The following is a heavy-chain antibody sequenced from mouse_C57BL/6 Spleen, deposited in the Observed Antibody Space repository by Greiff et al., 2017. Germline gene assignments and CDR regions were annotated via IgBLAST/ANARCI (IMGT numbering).Heavy chain of an antibody. V-gene: IGHV2-9*01. CDR1: GFSLTSYG. CDR2: IWGGGST. Sequence: VQLQQSGPGLVAPSQSLSITCTASGFSLTSYGVDWVRQPPGKGLEWLGVIWGGGSTNNYSAHMSRLSISTDNSKSQVFLKMNSLQTDDTTMYYCAKHGYGSRDWYFDVWGTGTTVTVSS. CDR3: AKHGYGSRDWYFDV. J-gene: IGHJ1*03. D-gene: IGHD1-1*01.